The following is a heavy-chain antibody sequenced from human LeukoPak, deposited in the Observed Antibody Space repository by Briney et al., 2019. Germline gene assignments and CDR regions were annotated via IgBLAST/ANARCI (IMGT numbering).Heavy chain of an antibody. CDR1: GGSISSSSYY. CDR2: TYYSGST. CDR3: GRHHRDSGYDYYFGY. Sequence: SETMSLTSTVYGGSISSSSYYWDWIRQPPGKGLEWFGRTYYSGSTYYNPSLKSRVPLSVARSKTTLTLKPSSVTAAATAAYSCGRHHRDSGYDYYFGYWGQGTLVTVSS. V-gene: IGHV4-39*01. D-gene: IGHD5-12*01. J-gene: IGHJ4*02.